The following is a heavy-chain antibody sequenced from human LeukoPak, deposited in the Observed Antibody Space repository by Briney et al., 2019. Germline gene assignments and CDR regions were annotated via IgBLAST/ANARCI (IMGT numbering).Heavy chain of an antibody. CDR3: ARDETRRQLYSSSWYLVG. CDR2: INANGCST. Sequence: ASVKVSYQASGYTFTSYYMHWVRQAPGQALEWMGIINANGCSTSYAQQSEGKVTMTRDTSTSTVDMELSSLRSEDTAVYYCARDETRRQLYSSSWYLVGWGQGTLVTVSS. V-gene: IGHV1-46*01. D-gene: IGHD6-13*01. J-gene: IGHJ4*02. CDR1: GYTFTSYY.